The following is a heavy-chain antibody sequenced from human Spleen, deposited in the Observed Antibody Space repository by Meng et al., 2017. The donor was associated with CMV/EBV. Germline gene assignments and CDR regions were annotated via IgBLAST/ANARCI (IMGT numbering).Heavy chain of an antibody. CDR2: INPDSGTT. D-gene: IGHD6-13*01. J-gene: IGHJ5*02. CDR1: GYTFTSYG. V-gene: IGHV1-2*02. Sequence: KASGYTFTSYGSSWVRQATGQGLEWMGWINPDSGTTKYAQKFQDRVTMTRDMSINTAYMDLSRVKSDDTAVYFCARAQAIGAANWFDPWGQGTLVTVSS. CDR3: ARAQAIGAANWFDP.